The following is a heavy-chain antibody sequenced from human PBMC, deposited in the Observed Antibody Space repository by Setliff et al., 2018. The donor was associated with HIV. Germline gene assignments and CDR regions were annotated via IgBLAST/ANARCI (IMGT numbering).Heavy chain of an antibody. CDR3: ALTPYSSSSLSY. D-gene: IGHD6-6*01. J-gene: IGHJ4*02. Sequence: GGSLRLSCAASGFTFSSYWMHWVRQAPGKGLVWVSRINSDGSSTSYADSVKGRFTISRDNAKNALYLQMNSLRAEDTAVYYCALTPYSSSSLSYWGQGNLVTVSS. CDR2: INSDGSST. V-gene: IGHV3-74*01. CDR1: GFTFSSYW.